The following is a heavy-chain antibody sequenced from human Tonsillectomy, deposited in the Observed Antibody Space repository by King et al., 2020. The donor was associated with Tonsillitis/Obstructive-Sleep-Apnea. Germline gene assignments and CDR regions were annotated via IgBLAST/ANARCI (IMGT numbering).Heavy chain of an antibody. J-gene: IGHJ4*02. D-gene: IGHD2-2*01. CDR2: IWYDGSNK. Sequence: VQLVESGGGVVQPGRSLRLSCAASGITFSSYGMHWVRQAPGKGLEWVAVIWYDGSNKYYADSVKGRFTISRDNSRNTLYLQMNSLRAEDTAVYYCARGDCSSTSCYHADYWGQGTLVTVSS. CDR1: GITFSSYG. CDR3: ARGDCSSTSCYHADY. V-gene: IGHV3-33*01.